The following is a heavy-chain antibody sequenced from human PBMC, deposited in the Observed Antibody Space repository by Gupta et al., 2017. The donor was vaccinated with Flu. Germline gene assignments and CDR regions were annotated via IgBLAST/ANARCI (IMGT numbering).Heavy chain of an antibody. CDR2: ISPGGDST. CDR1: GYTFINHY. Sequence: QKQVVQSGAEVKKPGASVKVSCEASGYTFINHYMHWVRQAPGQGLEWMGVISPGGDSTRYAQKFQGRVTVTRDASTSTVYLELNSLGSEDTAVYYCVSELASTGMLGYWGQGTLVTVSS. D-gene: IGHD3-10*01. V-gene: IGHV1-46*01. J-gene: IGHJ4*02. CDR3: VSELASTGMLGY.